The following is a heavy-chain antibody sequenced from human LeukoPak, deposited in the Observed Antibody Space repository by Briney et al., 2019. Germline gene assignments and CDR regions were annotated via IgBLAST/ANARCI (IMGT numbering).Heavy chain of an antibody. J-gene: IGHJ3*02. D-gene: IGHD6-19*01. CDR2: ISYDGSNK. CDR3: ANGYSSGLDAFDI. V-gene: IGHV3-30*18. Sequence: GGSLRLSCAASGFTFSSYWMHWVRQAPGTGLEWLAVISYDGSNKYYADSVKGRFTISRDNSKNTLYLQMNSLRAEDTAVYYCANGYSSGLDAFDIWGQGTMVTVSS. CDR1: GFTFSSYW.